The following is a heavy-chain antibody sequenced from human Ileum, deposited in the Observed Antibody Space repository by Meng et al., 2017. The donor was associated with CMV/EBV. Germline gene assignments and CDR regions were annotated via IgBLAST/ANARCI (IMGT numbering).Heavy chain of an antibody. V-gene: IGHV4-39*01. CDR2: IYYSGST. CDR1: GAPTSSSSYY. Sequence: GSLRLSGTVSGAPTSSSSYYGGWIRQPPGKGLEWIGSIYYSGSTYYNPSLKSRVTISVDTSKNQFSLKLSSVTAADTAVYYCASLRRPGYYYYGMDVWGQGTTVTVSS. CDR3: ASLRRPGYYYYGMDV. D-gene: IGHD3-10*01. J-gene: IGHJ6*02.